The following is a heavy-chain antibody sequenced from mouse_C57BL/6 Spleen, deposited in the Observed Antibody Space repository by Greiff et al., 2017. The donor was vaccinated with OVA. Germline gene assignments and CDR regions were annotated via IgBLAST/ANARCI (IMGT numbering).Heavy chain of an antibody. CDR1: GFTFSSYA. CDR3: TRERGAYYSNYEFAY. CDR2: ISSGGDYI. D-gene: IGHD2-5*01. Sequence: EVQRVESGEGLVKPGGSLKLSCAASGFTFSSYAMSWVRQTPEKRLEWVAYISSGGDYIYYADTVKGRFTIPRDNARNTLYLQMSSLKSEDTAMYYCTRERGAYYSNYEFAYWGQGTLVTVSA. V-gene: IGHV5-9-1*02. J-gene: IGHJ3*01.